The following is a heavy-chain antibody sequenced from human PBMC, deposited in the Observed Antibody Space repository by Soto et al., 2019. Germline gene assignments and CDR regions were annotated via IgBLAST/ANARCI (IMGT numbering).Heavy chain of an antibody. D-gene: IGHD3-10*01. J-gene: IGHJ4*02. Sequence: QVQLQESGPGLVKPSETLSLTCTVSGGSISSGGYYWSWIRQHPGKGLEWIGYIFYSGSTSYNPSLASGVTISVDTSKNQFSLNLSSVTDADTAVYYCARDRWFGHFDSCGQGTLVTVSS. CDR1: GGSISSGGYY. CDR2: IFYSGST. V-gene: IGHV4-31*03. CDR3: ARDRWFGHFDS.